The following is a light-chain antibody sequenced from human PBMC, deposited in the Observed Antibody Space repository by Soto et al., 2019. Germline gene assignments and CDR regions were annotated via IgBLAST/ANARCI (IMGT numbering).Light chain of an antibody. Sequence: QSVLTHPASVSGSPGQSITISCTGTSSDVGSYNLVSWYQQHPGKAPKLMIYEVSKRPSGVCNRFSGSKSGNTASLTISELQAEDEADYYCCSYAGSSTYVFGTGTKVTVL. CDR2: EVS. J-gene: IGLJ1*01. CDR1: SSDVGSYNL. CDR3: CSYAGSSTYV. V-gene: IGLV2-23*02.